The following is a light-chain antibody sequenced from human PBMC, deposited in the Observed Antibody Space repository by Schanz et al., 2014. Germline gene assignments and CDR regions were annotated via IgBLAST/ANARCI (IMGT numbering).Light chain of an antibody. CDR3: QQSYATPLT. CDR2: SAS. CDR1: QYINTY. V-gene: IGKV1-39*01. Sequence: DIQMTQSPSSLSASVGDRVTITCRASQYINTYLNWYQQKPGKAPTLLLHSASSLQSEVPSRFSGSGSGTDFTLTISSLQVEDSATYYCQQSYATPLTFGGGTKVEIK. J-gene: IGKJ4*01.